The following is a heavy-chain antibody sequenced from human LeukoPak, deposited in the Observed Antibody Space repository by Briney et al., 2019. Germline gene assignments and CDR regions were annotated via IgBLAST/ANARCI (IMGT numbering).Heavy chain of an antibody. Sequence: VKPSETLSLTCAVSGGSIILYYWSWLRQPPGKTLEWIGYFYNGGSTNYNPSLKSRVTISGDTSKNQSSLRLDSVTAADTAVYYCARRLVGAAGYFDSWGQGTLVTVSS. CDR2: FYNGGST. CDR1: GGSIILYY. J-gene: IGHJ4*02. D-gene: IGHD1-26*01. CDR3: ARRLVGAAGYFDS. V-gene: IGHV4-59*08.